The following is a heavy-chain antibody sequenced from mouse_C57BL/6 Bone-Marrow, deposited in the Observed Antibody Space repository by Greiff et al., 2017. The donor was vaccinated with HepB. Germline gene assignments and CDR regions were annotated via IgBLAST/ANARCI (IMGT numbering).Heavy chain of an antibody. D-gene: IGHD2-9*01. J-gene: IGHJ2*01. CDR2: IYPRDGST. CDR1: GYTFTDHT. Sequence: VMLVESDAELVKPGASVKISCKVSGYTFTDHTIHWMKQRPEQGLEWIGYIYPRDGSTKYNEKFKGKATLTADKSSSTAYMQLNSLTSEDSAVYFCARSGAYYGYEGYFDYWGQGTTLTVSS. CDR3: ARSGAYYGYEGYFDY. V-gene: IGHV1-78*01.